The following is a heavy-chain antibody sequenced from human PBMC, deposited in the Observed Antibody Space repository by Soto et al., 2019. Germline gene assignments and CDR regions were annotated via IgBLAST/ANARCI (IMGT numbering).Heavy chain of an antibody. CDR2: IYYSGST. D-gene: IGHD5-18*01. J-gene: IGHJ4*02. V-gene: IGHV4-30-4*01. CDR1: GGSISSGNYY. Sequence: PSETLSLTCTVSGGSISSGNYYWSWIRQPPGKGLEWIGYIYYSGSTYYNQSLKSRVTISIDTSKYQFSLKLSSVTAADTAVYYCARSPPGTAMVIVAYWGQGTLVTVSS. CDR3: ARSPPGTAMVIVAY.